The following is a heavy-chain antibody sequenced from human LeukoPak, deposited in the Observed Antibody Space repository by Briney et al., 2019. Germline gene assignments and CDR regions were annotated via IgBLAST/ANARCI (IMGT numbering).Heavy chain of an antibody. Sequence: GGSLRLSCAASGFTFSSYAMSWVRQAPGKGLEWVSAISGSGGSTYYADSVKGRFTISRDNSKNTLYLQMNSQRAEDTAVYYCAKGGHIVVVTAIRWFDPWGQGTLVTVSS. J-gene: IGHJ5*02. D-gene: IGHD2-21*02. CDR2: ISGSGGST. CDR3: AKGGHIVVVTAIRWFDP. CDR1: GFTFSSYA. V-gene: IGHV3-23*01.